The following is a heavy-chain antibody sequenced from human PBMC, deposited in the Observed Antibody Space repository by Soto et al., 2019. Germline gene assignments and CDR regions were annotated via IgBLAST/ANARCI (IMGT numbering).Heavy chain of an antibody. Sequence: EVQLVESGGGLVQPGGSLRLSCAASGFTFSSYSMNWVRQAPGKGLEWVSYISSSSRTIYYAVSVKVRFNISRDNAKNSLYLQMNVLSGEDTAVDYCARVRWAVATTAVDFWGQGTLVTVSS. CDR3: ARVRWAVATTAVDF. CDR1: GFTFSSYS. CDR2: ISSSSRTI. D-gene: IGHD5-12*01. J-gene: IGHJ4*02. V-gene: IGHV3-48*01.